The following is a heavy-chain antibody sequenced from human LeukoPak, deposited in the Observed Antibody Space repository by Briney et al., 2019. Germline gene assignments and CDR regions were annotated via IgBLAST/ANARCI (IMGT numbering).Heavy chain of an antibody. CDR2: ISAYNGNT. Sequence: ASVKVSCKASGYTFTSYGISWVRQDPGQGLEWVGWISAYNGNTNYAQKLQGRVTMTTDTSTSTAYMELRSLRPDDTAVYYCARDSDILTGYDYWGQGTLVTVSS. J-gene: IGHJ4*02. CDR3: ARDSDILTGYDY. CDR1: GYTFTSYG. V-gene: IGHV1-18*04. D-gene: IGHD3-9*01.